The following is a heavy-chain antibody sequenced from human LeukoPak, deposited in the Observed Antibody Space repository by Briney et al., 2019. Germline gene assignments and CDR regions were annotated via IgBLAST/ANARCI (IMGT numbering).Heavy chain of an antibody. CDR1: GFTFSSYA. J-gene: IGHJ3*02. D-gene: IGHD3-3*01. V-gene: IGHV3-23*01. Sequence: GGSLRLSCAASGFTFSSYAMTWVRQAPGKGLEWVSAISGSGGSTYYADSVKGRFTISRDNSKNTLYLQMNSLRAEDTAVYYCARESGYDFWSGQDAFDIWGQGTMVTVSS. CDR3: ARESGYDFWSGQDAFDI. CDR2: ISGSGGST.